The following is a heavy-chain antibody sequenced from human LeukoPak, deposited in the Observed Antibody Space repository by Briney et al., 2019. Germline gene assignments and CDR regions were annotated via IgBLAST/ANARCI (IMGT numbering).Heavy chain of an antibody. CDR1: GFTFSSYD. J-gene: IGHJ4*02. CDR2: IGTAGDT. Sequence: GGSLRLSSAASGFTFSSYDMHWVRQATGKGLEWVSAIGTAGDTYYPGSVKGRFTISRENAKNSLYLQMNSLRAGDTAVYYCARGSAGAPGITMVRGVKHYYFDYWGQGTLVTVSS. CDR3: ARGSAGAPGITMVRGVKHYYFDY. D-gene: IGHD3-10*01. V-gene: IGHV3-13*01.